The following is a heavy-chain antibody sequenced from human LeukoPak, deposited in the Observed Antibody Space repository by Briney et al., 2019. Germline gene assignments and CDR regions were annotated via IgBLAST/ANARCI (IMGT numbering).Heavy chain of an antibody. CDR1: GFTFSSYW. CDR2: IKQDGSEK. Sequence: TGGSLRLSCAASGFTFSSYWMSWVRQAPGKGLEWVAKIKQDGSEKYYVDSVKGRFTISRDNAKNSLYLQMNSLRAEDTAVYYCARDALLYDFWSGYPPAFDYWGQGTLVTVSS. V-gene: IGHV3-7*01. D-gene: IGHD3-3*01. J-gene: IGHJ4*02. CDR3: ARDALLYDFWSGYPPAFDY.